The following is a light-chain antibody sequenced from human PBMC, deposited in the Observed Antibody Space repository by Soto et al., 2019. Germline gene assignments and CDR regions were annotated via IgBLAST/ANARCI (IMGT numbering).Light chain of an antibody. J-gene: IGKJ1*01. V-gene: IGKV3-20*01. Sequence: ELVLTQSPATVSLSPGDTATLSCRATQSVSSGYLAWYQQKPGQAPRLLISGASSRATGIPDRFSGIGSGADFTLTNTRLEPEDFAVYYCQHYGSSTRTFGQGTKVDIK. CDR1: QSVSSGY. CDR3: QHYGSSTRT. CDR2: GAS.